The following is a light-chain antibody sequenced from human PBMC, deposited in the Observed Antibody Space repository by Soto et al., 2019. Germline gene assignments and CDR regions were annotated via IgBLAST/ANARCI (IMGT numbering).Light chain of an antibody. J-gene: IGKJ2*01. Sequence: EIVLTQSPGTLSLPPGEKGTLFCRASQRVSASYLAWYQQKPGQAPRLLIYGASTRATGFPDRFSGSGSGTDFTLTISRLEPEDFAVYYCQQYDDSATFGQGTKVDIK. CDR1: QRVSASY. CDR2: GAS. CDR3: QQYDDSAT. V-gene: IGKV3-20*01.